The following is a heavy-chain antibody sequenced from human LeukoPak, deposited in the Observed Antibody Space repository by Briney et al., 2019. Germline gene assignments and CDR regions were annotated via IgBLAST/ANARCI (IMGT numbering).Heavy chain of an antibody. CDR1: GYTLTDYY. D-gene: IGHD2-15*01. V-gene: IGHV1-2*02. J-gene: IGHJ4*02. CDR2: IIPHSGGT. CDR3: STEDKFCTTPMCGVY. Sequence: ASVKVSCKSSGYTLTDYYVHWVRQAPGQDLEWMGFIIPHSGGTNYRQRFQGRVLMTRDMSIGTFYMELSSLRSDDTAVYYCSTEDKFCTTPMCGVYWGQGTLVTVSS.